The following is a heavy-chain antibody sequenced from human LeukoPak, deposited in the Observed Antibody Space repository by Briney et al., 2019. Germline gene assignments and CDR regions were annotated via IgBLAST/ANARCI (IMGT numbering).Heavy chain of an antibody. Sequence: GGSLRLSCAASGFTFSSYSMNWVRQAPGKGLEWVSSISSSSSYIYYADSVKGRFTTSRDNAKNSLYLQMNSLRAEDTAVYYCARDLLGYQLLYDGKAWFDPWGQGTLVTVSS. V-gene: IGHV3-21*01. D-gene: IGHD2-2*02. CDR2: ISSSSSYI. CDR1: GFTFSSYS. J-gene: IGHJ5*02. CDR3: ARDLLGYQLLYDGKAWFDP.